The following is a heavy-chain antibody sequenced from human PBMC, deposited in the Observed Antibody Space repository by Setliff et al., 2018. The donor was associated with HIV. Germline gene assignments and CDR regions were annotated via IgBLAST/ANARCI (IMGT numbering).Heavy chain of an antibody. CDR1: VGSMSNYY. J-gene: IGHJ3*02. Sequence: LSLTCSVSVGSMSNYYWGVVRQPPGKGLEWMGDIFHTGSSTYNPSLKSRVSLSVDTSKNQFSLRLSAVTAADTAVYYCARESLNLGELSSIPDASDIWGEGTMVTVS. CDR3: ARESLNLGELSSIPDASDI. V-gene: IGHV4-59*01. CDR2: IFHTGSS. D-gene: IGHD3-16*02.